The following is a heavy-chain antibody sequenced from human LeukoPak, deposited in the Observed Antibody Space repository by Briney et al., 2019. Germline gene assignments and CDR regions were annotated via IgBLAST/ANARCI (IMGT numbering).Heavy chain of an antibody. V-gene: IGHV3-21*01. Sequence: PGGSLRLSCAASGFTFSSYSMNWVRQAPGKGLEWVSSISSSSSYIYYADSVKGRFTISRDNAKNSLYLQMNSLRAEDTAVYYCAGPAGTRAGYYFDYWGQGTLVTVSS. J-gene: IGHJ4*02. CDR1: GFTFSSYS. D-gene: IGHD6-13*01. CDR3: AGPAGTRAGYYFDY. CDR2: ISSSSSYI.